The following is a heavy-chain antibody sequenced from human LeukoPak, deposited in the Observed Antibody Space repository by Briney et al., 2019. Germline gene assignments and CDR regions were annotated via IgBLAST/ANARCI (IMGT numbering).Heavy chain of an antibody. CDR2: ISAYNGNT. CDR1: GYTFTSYG. CDR3: AIYYDFWSGYYTGMMDV. J-gene: IGHJ6*04. D-gene: IGHD3-3*01. V-gene: IGHV1-18*01. Sequence: ASVKVSCKASGYTFTSYGISWVRQAPGQGLEWMGWISAYNGNTNYAQKLQGRVTMTTDTSTSTAHMELRSLRSDDTAVYYCAIYYDFWSGYYTGMMDVWGKGTTVTVSS.